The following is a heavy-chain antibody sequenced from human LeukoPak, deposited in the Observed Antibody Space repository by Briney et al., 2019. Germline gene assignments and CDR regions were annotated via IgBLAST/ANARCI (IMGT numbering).Heavy chain of an antibody. CDR2: ISSSSSDI. J-gene: IGHJ6*03. Sequence: PGGSLRLSCEASGYTFSSYSMNWVRQAPGKGLERVSSISSSSSDIYYADSVKGRFTISRDNAKNSLYLQMNSLRAEDTAVYYCARDGRLEWFGYYYMDFWGKGTTVTVSS. D-gene: IGHD3-3*01. V-gene: IGHV3-21*03. CDR3: ARDGRLEWFGYYYMDF. CDR1: GYTFSSYS.